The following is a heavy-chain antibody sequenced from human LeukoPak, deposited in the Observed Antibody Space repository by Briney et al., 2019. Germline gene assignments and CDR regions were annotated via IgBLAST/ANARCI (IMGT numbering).Heavy chain of an antibody. J-gene: IGHJ4*01. Sequence: SETLSLTCSVSGGSISSNIHYWAWIRQPPGKGLEWIGSIFYSGGTYYNASVKSRVTMSVDTSKNQFSLKLSSVTAADTAVYYCARDGIEVASTGYFDYWDHGTLVTVSS. CDR2: IFYSGGT. CDR1: GGSISSNIHY. CDR3: ARDGIEVASTGYFDY. D-gene: IGHD1-26*01. V-gene: IGHV4-39*02.